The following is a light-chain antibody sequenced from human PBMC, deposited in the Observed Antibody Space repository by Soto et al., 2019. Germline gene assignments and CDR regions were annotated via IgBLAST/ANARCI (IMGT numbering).Light chain of an antibody. J-gene: IGKJ1*01. CDR3: QQRTTGPPWT. V-gene: IGKV3-11*01. CDR1: QSVNSY. CDR2: DTS. Sequence: EIVLTQSPATLSLSPGERATLSCRASQSVNSYLAWYQQKPGQAPRLLIYDTSNRATGIPDRFSGSGSGSGTDFTLTISSLEPEASAVYYCQQRTTGPPWTFGQGARVEIK.